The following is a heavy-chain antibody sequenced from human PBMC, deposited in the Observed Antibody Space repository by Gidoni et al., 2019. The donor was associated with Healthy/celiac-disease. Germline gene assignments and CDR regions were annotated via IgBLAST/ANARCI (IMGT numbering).Heavy chain of an antibody. V-gene: IGHV3-23*01. CDR3: AKDLGYCSSTSCYGEDYYYYGMDV. J-gene: IGHJ6*02. Sequence: EVQLLESGGGLVQPGGSLRLSCAASGFTFSSYAMSWVRQAPGKGLEWVSAISGSGGSTYYADSVKGRFTISRDNSKNTLYLQMNSLRAEDTAVYYCAKDLGYCSSTSCYGEDYYYYGMDVWGQGTTVTVSS. CDR2: ISGSGGST. CDR1: GFTFSSYA. D-gene: IGHD2-2*01.